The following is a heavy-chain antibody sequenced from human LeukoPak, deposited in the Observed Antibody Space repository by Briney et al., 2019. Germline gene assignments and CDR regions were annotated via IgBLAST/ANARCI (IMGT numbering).Heavy chain of an antibody. CDR1: GGSISGYY. D-gene: IGHD3-16*02. Sequence: PSETLSLTCTVSGGSISGYYWSWIRQPPGKGLEWIGEINHSGSTNYNPSLKSRVTISVDTSKNQFSLKLSSVTAADTAVYYCARIMITFGGVIVKGAFDYWGQGTLVTVSS. CDR2: INHSGST. J-gene: IGHJ4*02. CDR3: ARIMITFGGVIVKGAFDY. V-gene: IGHV4-34*01.